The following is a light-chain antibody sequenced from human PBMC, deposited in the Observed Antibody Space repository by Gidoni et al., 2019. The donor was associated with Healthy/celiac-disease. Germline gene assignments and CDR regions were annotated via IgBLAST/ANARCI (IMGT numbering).Light chain of an antibody. V-gene: IGKV3-15*01. J-gene: IGKJ2*01. CDR3: QQYNNWPYT. Sequence: EIVMTQSPATLSVSPGERATLSCRASQSVSSNLAWYQQKPGQAPRFLIYGASTRATGIPARFSGSGSGTEFTLTISSLQSEDFAVYYCQQYNNWPYTFSQGTKLEIK. CDR2: GAS. CDR1: QSVSSN.